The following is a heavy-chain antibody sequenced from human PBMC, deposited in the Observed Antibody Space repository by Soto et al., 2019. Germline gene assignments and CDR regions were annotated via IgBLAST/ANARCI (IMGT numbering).Heavy chain of an antibody. J-gene: IGHJ6*03. CDR1: GGTFSSYT. CDR2: IIPILGIA. V-gene: IGHV1-69*04. D-gene: IGHD4-17*01. Sequence: SVKVSCKASGGTFSSYTISWVRQAPGQGLQWMGRIIPILGIANYAQKFQGRVTITADKSTSTAYMELSSLRSEDTAVYYCARESKDCGDYVGIKAHMYKDVGDEDYYYYYMDVWGKGTTVTVSS. CDR3: ARESKDCGDYVGIKAHMYKDVGDEDYYYYYMDV.